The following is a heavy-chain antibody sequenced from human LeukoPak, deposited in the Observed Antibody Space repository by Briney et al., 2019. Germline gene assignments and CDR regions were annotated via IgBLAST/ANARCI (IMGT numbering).Heavy chain of an antibody. V-gene: IGHV4-4*07. CDR1: GGSISSYY. CDR2: IYTSGST. CDR3: ARDCCGGDCYPSFLDV. Sequence: PSETLSLTCTVSGGSISSYYWSWIRQPAGKGLEWIGRIYTSGSTNYNLSLKSRVTMSVDTSKNQYSLKLSTVTAADTAVYYCARDCCGGDCYPSFLDVWGKGTTVTVSS. J-gene: IGHJ6*04. D-gene: IGHD2-21*02.